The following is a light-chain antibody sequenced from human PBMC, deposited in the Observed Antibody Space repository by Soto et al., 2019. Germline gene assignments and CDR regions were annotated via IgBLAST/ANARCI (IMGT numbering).Light chain of an antibody. J-gene: IGLJ2*01. Sequence: QSALTQPASVSGSPGQSITISCTGISSDVGGFNYVSWYQQHPGNAPKLLIYEVSNRPSGVSGRFSASKSGNTASLTISGIQAADEADYYFCSYPRSDTLVFAGGTKLTVL. CDR3: CSYPRSDTLV. V-gene: IGLV2-14*03. CDR2: EVS. CDR1: SSDVGGFNY.